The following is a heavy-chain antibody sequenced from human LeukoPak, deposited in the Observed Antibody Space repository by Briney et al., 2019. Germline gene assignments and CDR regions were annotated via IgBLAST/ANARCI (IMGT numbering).Heavy chain of an antibody. CDR1: GFTFSSYE. V-gene: IGHV3-48*03. CDR3: AGGAKVNAY. D-gene: IGHD3-16*01. CDR2: ISSSGSTI. J-gene: IGHJ4*02. Sequence: PGGSLRLSCAASGFTFSSYEMNWVRQAPGKGLEWVSYISSSGSTIYYADSVKGRFTISRDNAKNSLYLQMNSLRAEDTAVYYFAGGAKVNAYGAQETLVPVSS.